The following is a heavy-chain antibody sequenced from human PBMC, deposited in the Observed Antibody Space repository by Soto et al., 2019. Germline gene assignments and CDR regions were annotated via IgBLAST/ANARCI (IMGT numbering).Heavy chain of an antibody. J-gene: IGHJ4*02. D-gene: IGHD2-15*01. Sequence: GGSLRLSCAASGFTFSSYGMHWVRQAPGKGLEWVAVIWYDGSNKYYADSVKGRFTISRDNSKNTLYLQMNSLRAEDTAVYYCARDAVDIVVVVAATQGSYFDYWGQGTLVTVSS. CDR1: GFTFSSYG. CDR2: IWYDGSNK. V-gene: IGHV3-33*01. CDR3: ARDAVDIVVVVAATQGSYFDY.